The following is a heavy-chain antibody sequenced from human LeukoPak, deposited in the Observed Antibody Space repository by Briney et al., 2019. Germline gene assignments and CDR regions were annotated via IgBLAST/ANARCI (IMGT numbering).Heavy chain of an antibody. D-gene: IGHD2-15*01. CDR1: GFTFSSYW. V-gene: IGHV3-7*01. CDR2: IKQDGSEK. CDR3: ARDQGRYCSGGSCSLFDY. Sequence: GGSLRLSCAASGFTFSSYWMSWVRQAPGKGLEWVANIKQDGSEKYYVDSVKGRFTISRDNAKNSLYLQMNSLRAEDTAVYYCARDQGRYCSGGSCSLFDYWGQGTLVTVSS. J-gene: IGHJ4*02.